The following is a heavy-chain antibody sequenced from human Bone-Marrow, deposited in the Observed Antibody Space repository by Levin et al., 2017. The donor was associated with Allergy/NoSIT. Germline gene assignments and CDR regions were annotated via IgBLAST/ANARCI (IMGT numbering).Heavy chain of an antibody. J-gene: IGHJ3*02. D-gene: IGHD2-8*02. CDR3: ARGIIGDVRVAHKEAFDI. Sequence: GESLKISCTVSGFSFSIYSINWVRQAPGKGLGGVFSISSSGSDMYYVDSVKGRFTISRDNAKNSLTLQMNSLRAEDTAVYYCARGIIGDVRVAHKEAFDIWGQGTMVSVSS. CDR1: GFSFSIYS. CDR2: ISSSGSDM. V-gene: IGHV3-21*01.